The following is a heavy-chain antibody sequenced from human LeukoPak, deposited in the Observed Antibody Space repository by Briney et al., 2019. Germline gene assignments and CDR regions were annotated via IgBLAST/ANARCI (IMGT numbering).Heavy chain of an antibody. D-gene: IGHD2-8*01. CDR3: ARVGDCTNGVCYNYYYYYMDV. Sequence: PGGSLRLSCAASGFTFSSYGMSWVRQAPGKGLEWVSSISSSSSYIYYADSVKGRFTISRDNAKNSLYLQMNSLRAEDTALYYCARVGDCTNGVCYNYYYYYMDVWGKGTTVTVSS. V-gene: IGHV3-21*04. CDR1: GFTFSSYG. J-gene: IGHJ6*03. CDR2: ISSSSSYI.